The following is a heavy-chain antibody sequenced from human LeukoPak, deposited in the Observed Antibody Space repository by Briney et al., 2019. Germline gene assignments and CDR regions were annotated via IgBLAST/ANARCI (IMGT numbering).Heavy chain of an antibody. D-gene: IGHD3-10*01. J-gene: IGHJ4*02. CDR3: ARDEVHITMVRGATLFDY. V-gene: IGHV1-2*02. Sequence: ASVKVSCKASGYTFTGYYMHWVRQAPGQGLEWMGWINPNSGGTNYAQKFQGRVTMTRDTSISTAYMELSRLRSDDTAVYYCARDEVHITMVRGATLFDYWGQGTLVTVSS. CDR1: GYTFTGYY. CDR2: INPNSGGT.